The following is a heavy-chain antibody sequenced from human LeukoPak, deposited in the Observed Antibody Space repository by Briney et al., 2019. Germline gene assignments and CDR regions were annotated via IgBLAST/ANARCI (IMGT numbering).Heavy chain of an antibody. Sequence: SETLSLTCTVSGGSISSGDYYWSWIRQPPGKGLEWIGEINHSGSTNYNPSLKSRVTISVDTSKNQFSLKLSSVTAADTAVYYCARVHPGGYYYPYYYYGMDVWGQGTTVTVSS. CDR1: GGSISSGDYY. J-gene: IGHJ6*02. V-gene: IGHV4-39*07. CDR3: ARVHPGGYYYPYYYYGMDV. D-gene: IGHD3-22*01. CDR2: INHSGST.